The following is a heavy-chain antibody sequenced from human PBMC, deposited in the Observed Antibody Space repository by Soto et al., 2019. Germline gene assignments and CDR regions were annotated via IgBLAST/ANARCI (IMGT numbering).Heavy chain of an antibody. J-gene: IGHJ6*02. Sequence: QVQLQESGPGLVRPSETLSLTCIVSGGSVSSSGSHWNWIRQPPGKGLEWIGYMTNAGSTKYNPSLESRVTISLDTSKNEFSLKLTSVTAADTAVYYCARWDYYHAMDAWVQGTTVAVSS. CDR2: MTNAGST. CDR3: ARWDYYHAMDA. V-gene: IGHV4-61*08. CDR1: GGSVSSSGSH.